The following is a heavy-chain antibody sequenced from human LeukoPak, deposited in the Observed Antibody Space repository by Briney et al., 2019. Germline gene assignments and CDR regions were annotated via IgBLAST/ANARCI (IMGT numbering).Heavy chain of an antibody. D-gene: IGHD6-19*01. V-gene: IGHV3-7*01. CDR1: GFTFSDYW. CDR3: ARDSSGWYENAFDI. Sequence: GGSLRLSCAASGFTFSDYWMTWVRQAPGKGLEWVANIKGDGSEKYYVDSVKGRFTISRDNAKNSLYLQMNSLRAEDTAVYYCARDSSGWYENAFDIWGQGTMVTVSS. CDR2: IKGDGSEK. J-gene: IGHJ3*02.